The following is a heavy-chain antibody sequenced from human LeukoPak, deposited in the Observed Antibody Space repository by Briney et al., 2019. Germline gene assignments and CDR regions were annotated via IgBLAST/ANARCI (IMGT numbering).Heavy chain of an antibody. J-gene: IGHJ4*02. CDR3: ARLSFYYDSSGSHPFDY. D-gene: IGHD3-22*01. V-gene: IGHV4-39*01. CDR2: IYYSGST. Sequence: GSLRLSCAVSGFTFTKGWMSWVRQPPGKGLEWIASIYYSGSTYYNPSLKSRVTISVDTSKNQFSLKLSSVTAADTAVYYCARLSFYYDSSGSHPFDYWGQGTLVTVSS. CDR1: GFTFTKGW.